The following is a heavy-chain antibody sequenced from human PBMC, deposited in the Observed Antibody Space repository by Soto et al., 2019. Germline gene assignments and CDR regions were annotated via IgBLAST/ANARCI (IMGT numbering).Heavy chain of an antibody. CDR1: GFIFSGSA. D-gene: IGHD2-2*02. CDR2: IRSRANNFAT. CDR3: ARGQGAAIGDYYYHGMAV. Sequence: GGSLRLSCAASGFIFSGSAIHWVRQASGKGLEWVGRIRSRANNFATSSAASVKGRFTFSRDDSKNTAYLQMNTLKPEDTAVYYCARGQGAAIGDYYYHGMAVWGQGTTVTLSS. J-gene: IGHJ6*02. V-gene: IGHV3-73*01.